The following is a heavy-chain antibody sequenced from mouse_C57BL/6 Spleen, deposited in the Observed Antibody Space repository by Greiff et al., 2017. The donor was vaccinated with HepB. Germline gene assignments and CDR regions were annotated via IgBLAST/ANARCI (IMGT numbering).Heavy chain of an antibody. CDR3: ARGSYAVFDY. V-gene: IGHV5-17*01. D-gene: IGHD1-1*01. Sequence: EVQVVESGGGLVKPGGSLKLSCAASGFTFSDYGMHWVRQAPEKGLEWVAYISSGSSTIYYADTVKGRFTNSRDNAKNTLFLQMTSLRSEDTAMYYCARGSYAVFDYLGQGTTLTVSS. CDR1: GFTFSDYG. CDR2: ISSGSSTI. J-gene: IGHJ2*01.